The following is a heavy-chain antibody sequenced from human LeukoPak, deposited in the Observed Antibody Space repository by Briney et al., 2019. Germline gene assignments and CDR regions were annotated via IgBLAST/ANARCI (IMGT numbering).Heavy chain of an antibody. V-gene: IGHV1-8*03. Sequence: ASVKVSCKASGYTFTSYDINWVRQATGQGLEWMGWMNPNSGNTGYAQKFQGGVTITRNTSISTAYMELSSLRSEDTAVYYCARGLHEFFGVETRWFDPWGQGTLVTVSS. CDR1: GYTFTSYD. J-gene: IGHJ5*02. CDR2: MNPNSGNT. CDR3: ARGLHEFFGVETRWFDP. D-gene: IGHD3-3*01.